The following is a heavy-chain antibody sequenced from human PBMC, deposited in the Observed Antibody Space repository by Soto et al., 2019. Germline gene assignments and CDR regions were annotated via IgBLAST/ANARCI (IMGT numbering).Heavy chain of an antibody. Sequence: EVQLVESGGGLVKPGGSLRLSCAASGFTFSSYSMNWVRQAPGKGLEWVSSISSSSSYIYYSDSMKGRFTISRDNAKNSLYLQMNSLRAAAKTVYYCASETRSGGQGPLVTVSS. J-gene: IGHJ4*02. D-gene: IGHD6-6*01. CDR2: ISSSSSYI. CDR1: GFTFSSYS. V-gene: IGHV3-21*01. CDR3: ASETRS.